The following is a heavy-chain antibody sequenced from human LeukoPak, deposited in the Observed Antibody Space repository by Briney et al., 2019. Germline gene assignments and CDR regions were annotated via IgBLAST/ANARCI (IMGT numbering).Heavy chain of an antibody. D-gene: IGHD2-15*01. CDR1: GYTFTSYG. V-gene: IGHV1-18*01. Sequence: ASVKVSCKASGYTFTSYGISWVRQAPGQGLEWMGWISAYNGNTKYAQKLQGRVTMTTDTSTSTAYMELRSLRSDDTAVYYCAREGYCSGGSCPSSYMDVWGKGTTVTISS. J-gene: IGHJ6*03. CDR3: AREGYCSGGSCPSSYMDV. CDR2: ISAYNGNT.